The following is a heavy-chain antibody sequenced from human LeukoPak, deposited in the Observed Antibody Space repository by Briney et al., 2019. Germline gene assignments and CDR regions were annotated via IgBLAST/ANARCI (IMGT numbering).Heavy chain of an antibody. V-gene: IGHV3-33*01. D-gene: IGHD3-10*01. Sequence: GGSLRLSCAASGFTFSSYGMHWVRQAPGKGLEWVAVIWYDGSNEYYADSVKGRFTISRDNAKNSLYLQMNSLRDEDTAVYYCARSYGSGTYYNDLDYWGQGTLVTVSS. CDR2: IWYDGSNE. CDR1: GFTFSSYG. J-gene: IGHJ4*02. CDR3: ARSYGSGTYYNDLDY.